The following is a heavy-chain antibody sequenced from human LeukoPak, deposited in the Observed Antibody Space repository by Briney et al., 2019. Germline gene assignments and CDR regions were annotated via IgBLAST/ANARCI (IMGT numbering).Heavy chain of an antibody. J-gene: IGHJ4*02. V-gene: IGHV3-7*01. D-gene: IGHD3-10*01. Sequence: GGSLRLSCAASGFTFRNYWMSWVRQAPGKGLEWVANIKEDGSEKHYVDSVKGRFTISRDNSKNTLYLQMNSLRAEDTAVYYCAKDSSSTWFGGDSKWGQGTLVTVSS. CDR3: AKDSSSTWFGGDSK. CDR2: IKEDGSEK. CDR1: GFTFRNYW.